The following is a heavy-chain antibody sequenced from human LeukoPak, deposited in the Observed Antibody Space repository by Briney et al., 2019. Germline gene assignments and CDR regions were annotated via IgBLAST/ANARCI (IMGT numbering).Heavy chain of an antibody. CDR1: GGSISSYY. J-gene: IGHJ3*02. Sequence: SETLSLTCTVSGGSISSYYWSWIRQPPGKGLEWIAYIYYSGSTNYNPSLKSRATISVDTSKNQVSLKLSSVTAADTAVYFCATNRAGTYDRPFDIWGQGTMVTVSS. CDR3: ATNRAGTYDRPFDI. V-gene: IGHV4-59*08. D-gene: IGHD1-26*01. CDR2: IYYSGST.